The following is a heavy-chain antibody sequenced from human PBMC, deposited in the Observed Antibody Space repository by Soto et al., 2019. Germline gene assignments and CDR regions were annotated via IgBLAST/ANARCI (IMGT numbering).Heavy chain of an antibody. CDR1: GFTVSSIY. CDR2: IYSGGST. D-gene: IGHD6-13*01. V-gene: IGHV3-66*01. J-gene: IGHJ4*02. Sequence: GGSLRLSCAAFGFTVSSIYMSWVRQAPGKGLEWVSVIYSGGSTYYADSVKGRFAISRDNSKNTLYLQMNSLRAEDTAVYYCASASGKRLDFDHWGQGTLVTVSS. CDR3: ASASGKRLDFDH.